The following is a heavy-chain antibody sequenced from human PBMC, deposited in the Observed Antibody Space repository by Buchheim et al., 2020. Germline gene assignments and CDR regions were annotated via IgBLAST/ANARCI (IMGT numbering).Heavy chain of an antibody. D-gene: IGHD5-24*01. Sequence: QLQLQESGPGLVKPSETLSLTCTVSGGSISSSSYYWGWIRQPPGKGLEWIGSIYYSGSTYYNPSLKSRVTISVDTSKNPFSLKLSSVTAADTAVYYCARDGEMATKTRYGMDVWGQGTT. CDR2: IYYSGST. J-gene: IGHJ6*02. CDR1: GGSISSSSYY. V-gene: IGHV4-39*07. CDR3: ARDGEMATKTRYGMDV.